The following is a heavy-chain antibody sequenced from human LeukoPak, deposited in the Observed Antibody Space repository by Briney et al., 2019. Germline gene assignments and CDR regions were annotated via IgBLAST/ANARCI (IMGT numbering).Heavy chain of an antibody. CDR1: GGSISSYY. J-gene: IGHJ3*02. CDR3: ATINSPHSDAFDI. Sequence: SETLSLTCTVSGGSISSYYWSWIRQPPGKGLEWIGYIYYSGSTNYNPSLKSRVTISVDTSKNQFSLKLSSVTAADTAVYYCATINSPHSDAFDIWGQGTMVTVSS. CDR2: IYYSGST. V-gene: IGHV4-59*08. D-gene: IGHD2-15*01.